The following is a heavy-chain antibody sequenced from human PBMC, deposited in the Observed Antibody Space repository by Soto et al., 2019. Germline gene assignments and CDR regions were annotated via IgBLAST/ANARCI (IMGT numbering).Heavy chain of an antibody. J-gene: IGHJ4*02. CDR2: ISHDGTTK. D-gene: IGHD3-16*01. Sequence: QVQLVESGGDVVQPGRSLRLSCATSGFTFNHYAIHWVRQSPGKGLEWVAVISHDGTTKFYADSVKGRFTISRDSSKNTVYLQMSSLRAEDTAMYYCAKDSPYMDYWGQGTPVTVSS. CDR3: AKDSPYMDY. CDR1: GFTFNHYA. V-gene: IGHV3-30-3*01.